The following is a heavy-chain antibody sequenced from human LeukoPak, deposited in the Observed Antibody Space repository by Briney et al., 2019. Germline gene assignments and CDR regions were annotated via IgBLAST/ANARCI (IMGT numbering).Heavy chain of an antibody. D-gene: IGHD3-3*01. V-gene: IGHV3-21*01. CDR1: GFTFSSYS. J-gene: IGHJ6*02. Sequence: PGGSLRLSCAASGFTFSSYSMNWVRQAPGKGLEWVSSISRSSSYRYYADSVKGRFTISRDNAKNSLYLQMNSLRAEDTAVYYCARDTIIGGYYDFWSGYYNYYGMDVWGQGTTVTVSS. CDR2: ISRSSSYR. CDR3: ARDTIIGGYYDFWSGYYNYYGMDV.